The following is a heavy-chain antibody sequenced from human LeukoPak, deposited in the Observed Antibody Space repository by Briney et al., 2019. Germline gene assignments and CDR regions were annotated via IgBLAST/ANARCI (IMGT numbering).Heavy chain of an antibody. Sequence: PGGSLRLSCAASGFTFSSYSMNWVRQAPGKGLEWVSGISDSGGSTYYADSVKGRFTISRDNSKNTLYLQMNSLRAEDTAVYYCAVYGSPDYWGQGTLVTVSS. CDR3: AVYGSPDY. V-gene: IGHV3-23*01. CDR1: GFTFSSYS. D-gene: IGHD3-10*01. CDR2: ISDSGGST. J-gene: IGHJ4*02.